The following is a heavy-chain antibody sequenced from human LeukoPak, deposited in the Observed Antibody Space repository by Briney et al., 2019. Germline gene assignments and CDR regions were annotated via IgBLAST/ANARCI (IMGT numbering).Heavy chain of an antibody. CDR3: ARDSLPGGPEDY. V-gene: IGHV1-18*01. Sequence: ASVKVSRKASGYTFTSYGISWVRQAPGQGLEWMGWISAYNGNTNYAQKLQGRVTMTTDTSTSTAYMELRSLRSDDTAVYYCARDSLPGGPEDYWGQGTLVTVSS. CDR1: GYTFTSYG. CDR2: ISAYNGNT. J-gene: IGHJ4*02. D-gene: IGHD2-15*01.